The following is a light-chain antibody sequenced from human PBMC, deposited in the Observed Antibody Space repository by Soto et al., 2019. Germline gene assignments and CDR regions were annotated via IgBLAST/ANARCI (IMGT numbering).Light chain of an antibody. CDR2: DAS. J-gene: IGKJ2*01. Sequence: EIVLTQSPATLSLSPGERATLSCRASQSFSSYLAWYQQKPGQAPRLLIYDASNRATGIPARFSGSGSGTDFTLTISSLEPEDLAVYYGQQRSNWPPKYTFGQGTKLEIK. CDR3: QQRSNWPPKYT. CDR1: QSFSSY. V-gene: IGKV3-11*01.